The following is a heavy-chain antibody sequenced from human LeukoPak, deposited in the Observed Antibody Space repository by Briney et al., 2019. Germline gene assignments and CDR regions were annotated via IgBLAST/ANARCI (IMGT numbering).Heavy chain of an antibody. V-gene: IGHV3-23*01. CDR2: ISGSGGST. CDR1: GFTFSSYA. J-gene: IGHJ6*03. CDR3: ARVTESYGSGRRHNYYYYYMGV. D-gene: IGHD3-10*01. Sequence: GGSLRLSCAASGFTFSSYAMTWVRQAPGKGLEWVSAISGSGGSTYYADSVKGRFTISRDNSKNTLYLQMNSLRAEDTAVYYCARVTESYGSGRRHNYYYYYMGVWGKGTTVTISS.